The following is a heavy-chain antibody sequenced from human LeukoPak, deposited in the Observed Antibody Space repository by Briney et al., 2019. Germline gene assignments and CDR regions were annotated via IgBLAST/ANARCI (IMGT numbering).Heavy chain of an antibody. J-gene: IGHJ4*02. D-gene: IGHD3-22*01. CDR2: ISYDGSNK. V-gene: IGHV3-30-3*01. CDR3: ARVHYYDSSGPDY. Sequence: GGSLRLSCAASGFTFSSYAMHWVRQAPGKGLEWVAVISYDGSNKYYADSVKGRFTISRDNSKNTLYLQMNSLRAEDTAVYCCARVHYYDSSGPDYWGQGTLVTVSS. CDR1: GFTFSSYA.